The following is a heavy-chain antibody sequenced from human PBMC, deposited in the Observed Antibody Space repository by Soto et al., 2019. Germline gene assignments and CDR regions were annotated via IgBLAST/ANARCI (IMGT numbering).Heavy chain of an antibody. CDR2: VNLSGGTT. CDR3: AKDLPGELLPTCFDS. D-gene: IGHD1-7*01. Sequence: EASVKVSCTASGYTFTIYYMHWARQAPGQGLEWMGVVNLSGGTTNYAQRFQGRVTMTRDNSKSTLYLQMNSLRAEDTAVYYCAKDLPGELLPTCFDSWGQGTLVTVSS. CDR1: GYTFTIYY. V-gene: IGHV1-46*01. J-gene: IGHJ5*01.